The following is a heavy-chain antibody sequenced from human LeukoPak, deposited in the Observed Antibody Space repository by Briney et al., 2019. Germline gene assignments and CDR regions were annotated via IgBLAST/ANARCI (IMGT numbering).Heavy chain of an antibody. CDR1: GYTFTGYY. CDR3: ARGGRVVPAAVGRRASGAKDY. D-gene: IGHD2-2*01. V-gene: IGHV1-2*02. Sequence: GASVKVSCKASGYTFTGYYMHWVRQAPGQGLEWMGWINPNSGGTNYAQKFQGRVTMTRDTSISTAYMELSRLRSDDTAVYYCARGGRVVPAAVGRRASGAKDYWGQGTLVTVSS. J-gene: IGHJ4*02. CDR2: INPNSGGT.